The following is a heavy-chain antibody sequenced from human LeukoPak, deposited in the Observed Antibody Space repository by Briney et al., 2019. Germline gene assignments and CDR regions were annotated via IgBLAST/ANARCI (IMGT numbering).Heavy chain of an antibody. CDR1: GGSISSSSYY. V-gene: IGHV4-39*07. D-gene: IGHD6-13*01. CDR2: IYYSGST. Sequence: SETLSLTCTVSGGSISSSSYYWGWIRQPPGKGLEWIGSIYYSGSTYYNPSLKSRVTISVDTSKNQFSLKLSSVTAADTAVYYCARSKRVYSSSWYGDWFDPWGQGTLVTVSS. CDR3: ARSKRVYSSSWYGDWFDP. J-gene: IGHJ5*02.